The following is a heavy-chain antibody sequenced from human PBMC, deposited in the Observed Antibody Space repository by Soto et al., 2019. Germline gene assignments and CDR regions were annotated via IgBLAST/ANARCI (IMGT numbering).Heavy chain of an antibody. CDR3: ATLPPQFVVTLLPLPS. CDR2: VYHSGST. J-gene: IGHJ5*02. Sequence: SETLSLTCRVSGDSISSTFWWTWVRQPPGKGLEWIGEVYHSGSTRYNPSLKGRVTISVDKPNNQFSLKLTSMTGADTAVYYCATLPPQFVVTLLPLPSWGQGTPVTVSS. V-gene: IGHV4-4*02. D-gene: IGHD2-21*02. CDR1: GDSISSTFW.